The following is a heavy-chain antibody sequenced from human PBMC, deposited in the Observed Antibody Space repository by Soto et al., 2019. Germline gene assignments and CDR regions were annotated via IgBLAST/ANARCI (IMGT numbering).Heavy chain of an antibody. D-gene: IGHD2-21*01. CDR3: ARDPTPPVVVNAMARFSNAFDI. CDR2: ISAYNGNT. J-gene: IGHJ3*02. CDR1: GYTFTSYG. Sequence: ASVKVSCKASGYTFTSYGISWVRQAPGQGLEWMGWISAYNGNTNYAQKLQGRVTMTTDTSTSTAYMELRSLRSDDTTVYYCARDPTPPVVVNAMARFSNAFDIWGQGTMVTVSS. V-gene: IGHV1-18*01.